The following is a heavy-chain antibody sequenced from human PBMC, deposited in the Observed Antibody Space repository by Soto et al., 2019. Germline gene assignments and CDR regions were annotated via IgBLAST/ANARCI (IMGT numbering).Heavy chain of an antibody. J-gene: IGHJ4*02. CDR3: AKEPYSDFWSAYYYFDY. CDR2: ISGSGGSA. V-gene: IGHV3-23*01. D-gene: IGHD3-3*01. Sequence: EVQLLESGGGLVQPGGSLRLSCAASGFTFGSHAMIWVRQAPGKGLEWVSAISGSGGSAYYADSVKGRFTISRDNSINTLYLQMNSLRAEDTALYYCAKEPYSDFWSAYYYFDYWGQGNLVTVSS. CDR1: GFTFGSHA.